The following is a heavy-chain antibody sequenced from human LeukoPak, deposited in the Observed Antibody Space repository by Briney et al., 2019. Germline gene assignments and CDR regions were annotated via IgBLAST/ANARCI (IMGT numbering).Heavy chain of an antibody. CDR2: IKQDGREK. J-gene: IGHJ4*02. CDR1: GFTFSSYW. D-gene: IGHD4-17*01. CDR3: ARDRDYGDHRVRPY. Sequence: PGGSLRLSCAAYGFTFSSYWMGWVRQAPGRGLGWVANIKQDGREKYYVDSGKGPFTISRDNANNSLYLQMNSLRAEDTAVHYCARDRDYGDHRVRPYWGQGTLVTVSS. V-gene: IGHV3-7*01.